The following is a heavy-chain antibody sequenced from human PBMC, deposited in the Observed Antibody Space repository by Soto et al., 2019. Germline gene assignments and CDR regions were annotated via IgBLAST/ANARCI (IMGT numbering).Heavy chain of an antibody. CDR2: IYSGGST. D-gene: IGHD3-10*01. V-gene: IGHV3-66*01. Sequence: EVQLVESGGGLVQPGGSLRLSCAASGFTVSSNYMSWVRQAPGKGLEWVSVIYSGGSTYYADSVKGRFTISRDNSKNTQYLKMNGLGAEHSAVYYWARATYYYGSGGYFDLWGRGTLVTVSS. CDR1: GFTVSSNY. J-gene: IGHJ2*01. CDR3: ARATYYYGSGGYFDL.